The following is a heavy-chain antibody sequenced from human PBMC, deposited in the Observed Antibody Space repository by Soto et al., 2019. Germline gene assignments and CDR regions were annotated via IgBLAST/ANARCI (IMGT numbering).Heavy chain of an antibody. D-gene: IGHD3-16*01. CDR1: GFTFSDYY. V-gene: IGHV3-11*01. Sequence: PGGSLRLSCAASGFTFSDYYMSWIRQAPGKGLEWVSYISSSGSTIYYADSVKGRFTISRDNAKNSLYLQMNSLRAEDTAVYYCARVNDYDPGDAFDICGQGTMVTVSS. CDR2: ISSSGSTI. J-gene: IGHJ3*02. CDR3: ARVNDYDPGDAFDI.